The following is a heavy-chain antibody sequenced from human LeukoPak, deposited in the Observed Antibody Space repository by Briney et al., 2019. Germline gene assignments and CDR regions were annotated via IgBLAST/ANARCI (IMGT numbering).Heavy chain of an antibody. D-gene: IGHD4/OR15-4a*01. CDR1: GFTFSRYW. CDR2: INQDGSEK. CDR3: ARRAGAYSHPYDY. V-gene: IGHV3-7*03. J-gene: IGHJ4*02. Sequence: GGSLRLSCAASGFTFSRYWMSWVRQAPGKGLEWVANINQDGSEKYYVDSVKGRFTISRDSAKKSLYLQMNSLRAEDTAVYYCARRAGAYSHPYDYWGQGTLVTVSS.